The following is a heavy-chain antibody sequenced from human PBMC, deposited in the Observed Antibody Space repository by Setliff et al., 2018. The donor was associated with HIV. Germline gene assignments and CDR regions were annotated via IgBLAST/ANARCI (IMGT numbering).Heavy chain of an antibody. CDR2: IVPILGVT. V-gene: IGHV1-69*04. CDR3: ASATIGPTVDS. D-gene: IGHD1-1*01. CDR1: GGTFSSYA. J-gene: IGHJ4*02. Sequence: SVKVSCKASGGTFSSYAISWVRQAPGQGLEWMGNIVPILGVTNYAQKFQGRVTITADKSASTSYMDLTGLTSEDTAVYYCASATIGPTVDSWGQGTLVTVSS.